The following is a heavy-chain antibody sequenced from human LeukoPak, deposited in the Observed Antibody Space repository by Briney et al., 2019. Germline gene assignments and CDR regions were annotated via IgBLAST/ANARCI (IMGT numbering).Heavy chain of an antibody. CDR2: ISYDGVNK. V-gene: IGHV3-30*18. J-gene: IGHJ4*02. CDR1: GFPFSSYG. Sequence: GGSLRLSCAASGFPFSSYGMHWVRQAPGKGLEWVAIISYDGVNKYYADSVKGRFTISRDDSKNTVYLQMNSLRAEDTAIYYCVKDRPVCAYWGQGTLVTVSS. CDR3: VKDRPVCAY.